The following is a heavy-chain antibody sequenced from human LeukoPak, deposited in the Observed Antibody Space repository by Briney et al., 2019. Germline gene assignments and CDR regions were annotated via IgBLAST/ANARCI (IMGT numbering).Heavy chain of an antibody. Sequence: GGSLRLSCAASGFTFSSYSMNWVRQAPGKGLEWVSHISSSSSTIYYADSVKGRFTISRDNAKNSLYLQMNSLRAEDAAVYYCARETYGDSPFDYWGQGTLVTVSS. CDR1: GFTFSSYS. CDR2: ISSSSSTI. CDR3: ARETYGDSPFDY. V-gene: IGHV3-48*01. J-gene: IGHJ4*02. D-gene: IGHD4-17*01.